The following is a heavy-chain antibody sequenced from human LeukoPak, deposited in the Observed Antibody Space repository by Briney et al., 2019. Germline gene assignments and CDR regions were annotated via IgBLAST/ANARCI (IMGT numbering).Heavy chain of an antibody. V-gene: IGHV3-23*01. J-gene: IGHJ4*02. Sequence: GGSLRLSCAASGFTFSSYAMSWVRQAPGQGLEWVSGISGSGGSTNYADSVKGRFTISRDNSKNTLYLQMNSLRAEDTAVFYCAKDLSGIAVGRGLLYFDYWGQGTLVTVSS. CDR1: GFTFSSYA. CDR3: AKDLSGIAVGRGLLYFDY. CDR2: ISGSGGST. D-gene: IGHD6-19*01.